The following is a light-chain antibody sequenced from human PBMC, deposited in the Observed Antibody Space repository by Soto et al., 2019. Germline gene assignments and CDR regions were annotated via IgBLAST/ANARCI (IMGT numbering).Light chain of an antibody. CDR1: QSVSSSY. Sequence: IVLTQSPGTLFLSQGERSTFSCRASQSVSSSYLAWYPQKPGQAPRLRIDGASSRATGIPDRVSGSGSGTDFTLTISRLEPEDFAVYYCQQYGSSPWTFGQGTKVDIK. J-gene: IGKJ1*01. V-gene: IGKV3-20*01. CDR3: QQYGSSPWT. CDR2: GAS.